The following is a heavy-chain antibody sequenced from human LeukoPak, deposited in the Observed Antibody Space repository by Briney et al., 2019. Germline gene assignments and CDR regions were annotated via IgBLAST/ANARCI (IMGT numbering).Heavy chain of an antibody. Sequence: GGSLRLSCTASGFTFGDYAMSWVRQAPGKGLEWVGFIRRKTYGGTTEYAASVKGRFTISRDDSKSITYLQMNSLKTEDTAVYYCTRRNGGNRLYYFDYWDQGILVTVSS. CDR3: TRRNGGNRLYYFDY. D-gene: IGHD4-23*01. CDR2: IRRKTYGGTT. CDR1: GFTFGDYA. J-gene: IGHJ4*02. V-gene: IGHV3-49*04.